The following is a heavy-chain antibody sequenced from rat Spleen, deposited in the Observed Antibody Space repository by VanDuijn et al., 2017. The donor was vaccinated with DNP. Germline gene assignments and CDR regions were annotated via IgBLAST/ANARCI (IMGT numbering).Heavy chain of an antibody. CDR2: ISSTGDNT. V-gene: IGHV5-25*01. D-gene: IGHD1-3*01. J-gene: IGHJ2*01. CDR3: TRERRITVATTDYFDY. Sequence: EVQLVESGGGLVQPGRSMKLSCAASGFTFSDYYMAWVRQAPAKGLEWVASISSTGDNTYYSDSVKGRFTISRDNAKSTLYLQMNSLRSEDTATYHCTRERRITVATTDYFDYWGQGVMVTVSS. CDR1: GFTFSDYY.